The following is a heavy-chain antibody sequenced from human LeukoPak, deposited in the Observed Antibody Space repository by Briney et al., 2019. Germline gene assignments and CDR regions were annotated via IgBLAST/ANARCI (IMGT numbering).Heavy chain of an antibody. Sequence: GGSLRLSCAASGFSFSTTWMTWVRQTPGKGLELVANINIDGCQRYHADSVEGRFTISRDNVKNTLYLQMSSLRVEDTAVYYCARDPGWGALDYWGQGALVIVSS. CDR2: INIDGCQR. V-gene: IGHV3-7*03. CDR1: GFSFSTTW. J-gene: IGHJ4*02. D-gene: IGHD3-16*01. CDR3: ARDPGWGALDY.